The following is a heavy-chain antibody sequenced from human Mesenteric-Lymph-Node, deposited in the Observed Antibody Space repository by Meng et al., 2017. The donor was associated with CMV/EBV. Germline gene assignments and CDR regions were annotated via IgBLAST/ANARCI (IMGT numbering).Heavy chain of an antibody. D-gene: IGHD6-13*01. CDR2: IYYTETT. V-gene: IGHV4-31*03. J-gene: IGHJ4*02. Sequence: CTASGGSISSGAYYWSWIRQHPGKGLEWIGCIYYTETTYYNPSLKSRVTISVDTSKNQFSLKLSSVTAADTAVYYCARGGSSSYFDSWGQGALVTVSS. CDR3: ARGGSSSYFDS. CDR1: GGSISSGAYY.